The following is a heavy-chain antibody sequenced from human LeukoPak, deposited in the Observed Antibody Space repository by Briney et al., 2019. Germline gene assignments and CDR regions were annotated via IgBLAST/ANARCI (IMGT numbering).Heavy chain of an antibody. CDR1: GFTFSSYG. CDR3: ARDYWSYYYDSSGYYNY. CDR2: IWYDGSNK. V-gene: IGHV3-33*01. Sequence: PGGSLRLSCAASGFTFSSYGMHWVRQAPGKGLEWVAVIWYDGSNKYYADSVKGRFTISRDNSKNTLYLQMNSLRAEDTAVYCARDYWSYYYDSSGYYNYWGQGILVTVSS. D-gene: IGHD3-22*01. J-gene: IGHJ4*02.